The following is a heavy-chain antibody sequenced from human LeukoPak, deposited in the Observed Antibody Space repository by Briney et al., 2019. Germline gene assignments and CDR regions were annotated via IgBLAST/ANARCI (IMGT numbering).Heavy chain of an antibody. V-gene: IGHV1-69*13. CDR2: IIPIFGTA. CDR1: GGTFSSYA. D-gene: IGHD6-6*01. J-gene: IGHJ6*03. CDR3: ARDIAARPGYYYYYYMDV. Sequence: GASVKVSCKASGGTFSSYAISWVRQAPGQGLEWMGGIIPIFGTANYAQKFQGRVTITADESTSTAYMELSSLRSEDTAVYYCARDIAARPGYYYYYYMDVWGKGTTVTVSS.